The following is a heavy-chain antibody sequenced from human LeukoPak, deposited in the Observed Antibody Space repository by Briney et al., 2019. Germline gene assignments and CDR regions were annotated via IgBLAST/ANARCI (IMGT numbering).Heavy chain of an antibody. CDR3: ARARRSGGITLIRGVKDRGWFDS. J-gene: IGHJ5*01. D-gene: IGHD3-10*01. V-gene: IGHV3-30*02. CDR2: IRYDGSNK. Sequence: GGSLRLSCAASGFTFDDYGMHWVRQAPGKGLEWVVFIRYDGSNKYYADSVKGRFTISRDNSKNTLYLQMNSLRAEDTAVHYCARARRSGGITLIRGVKDRGWFDSWGQGTLVTVSS. CDR1: GFTFDDYG.